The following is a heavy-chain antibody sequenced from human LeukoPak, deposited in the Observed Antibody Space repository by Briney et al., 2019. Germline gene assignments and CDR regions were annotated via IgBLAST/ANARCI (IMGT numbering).Heavy chain of an antibody. J-gene: IGHJ4*02. CDR1: GFTFSSYA. CDR2: ISGSGGST. D-gene: IGHD4-17*01. Sequence: PAGGSLRLSCAASGFTFSSYAMSWVRQAPGKGLEWVSAISGSGGSTYNADSVKGRFTISRDNSKNTLYLQMNSLRAEDTAVYYCAKSPGYGDYLFDYWGQGTLVTVSS. V-gene: IGHV3-23*01. CDR3: AKSPGYGDYLFDY.